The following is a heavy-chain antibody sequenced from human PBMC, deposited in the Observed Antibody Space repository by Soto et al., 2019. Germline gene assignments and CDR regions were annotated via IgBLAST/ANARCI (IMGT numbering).Heavy chain of an antibody. J-gene: IGHJ5*02. D-gene: IGHD1-1*01. CDR3: ARDGIDPPRDSWFDP. CDR1: SGSFSGYY. V-gene: IGHV4-34*01. Sequence: LSLTCAVYSGSFSGYYWSWIRQPPGKGLEWIGEINHSGSANYNPSLKSRATISVDTSKNQFSLRLTSLTAADTAVYYCARDGIDPPRDSWFDPWGQGTQVTVSS. CDR2: INHSGSA.